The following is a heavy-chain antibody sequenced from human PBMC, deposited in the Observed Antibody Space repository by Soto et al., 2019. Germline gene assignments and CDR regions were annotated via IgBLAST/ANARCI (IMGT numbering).Heavy chain of an antibody. J-gene: IGHJ3*02. D-gene: IGHD4-17*01. CDR3: ATLSDGDPDAFDI. Sequence: ASAKVCCKVSGYTLTELSMQWVRQAPGKGLEWMGGFDPEDGETIYAQKFQGRVTMTEDTSTDTAYMELSSLRSEDTAVYYCATLSDGDPDAFDIWGQGTMVTVS. CDR1: GYTLTELS. V-gene: IGHV1-24*01. CDR2: FDPEDGET.